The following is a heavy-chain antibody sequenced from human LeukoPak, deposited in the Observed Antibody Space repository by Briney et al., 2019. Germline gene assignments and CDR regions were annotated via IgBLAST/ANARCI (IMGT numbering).Heavy chain of an antibody. J-gene: IGHJ4*02. CDR3: ARDSMVVTLAY. CDR2: INPSGGST. V-gene: IGHV1-46*04. CDR1: GYTFTSYY. D-gene: IGHD4-23*01. Sequence: ASVKVSCKASGYTFTSYYMHWVRQAPGQGLEWMGIINPSGGSTSYAQKSQGRVTMTRDTSTSTVYMELSSLRSEDTAVYYCARDSMVVTLAYWGQGTMVTVSS.